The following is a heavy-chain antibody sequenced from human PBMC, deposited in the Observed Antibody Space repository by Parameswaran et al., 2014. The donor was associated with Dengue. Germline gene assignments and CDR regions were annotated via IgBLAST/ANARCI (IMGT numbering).Heavy chain of an antibody. J-gene: IGHJ6*02. Sequence: VRQMPGKGLEWVSYISSSGSTIYYADSVKGRFTISRDNAKNSLYLQMNSLRAEDTAVYYCASGRSGWFGVDYYYYYGMDVWGQGTRSPSP. V-gene: IGHV3-48*03. CDR2: ISSSGSTI. CDR3: ASGRSGWFGVDYYYYYGMDV. D-gene: IGHD3-10*01.